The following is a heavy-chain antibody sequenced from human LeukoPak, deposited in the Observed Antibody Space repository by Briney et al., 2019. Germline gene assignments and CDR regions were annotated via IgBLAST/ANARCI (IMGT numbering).Heavy chain of an antibody. J-gene: IGHJ4*02. V-gene: IGHV3-11*05. CDR3: ARGDYGGDYFDY. CDR1: GFTFSDHY. D-gene: IGHD4-23*01. Sequence: KPGGSLRLSCEVSGFTFSDHYMRWIRQAPGKRLEWVSYISSGSTYTNYADSVEGRFTISRDNAKNSLYLQMNSLRAEDTAVYYCARGDYGGDYFDYWGQGTLVTVSS. CDR2: ISSGSTYT.